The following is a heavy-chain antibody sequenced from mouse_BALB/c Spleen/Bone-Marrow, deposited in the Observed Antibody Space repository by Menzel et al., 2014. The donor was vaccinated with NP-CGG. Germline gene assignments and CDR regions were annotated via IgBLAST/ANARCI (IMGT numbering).Heavy chain of an antibody. Sequence: EVKLVESGGGLVKPGGSLKLSCAASGFTFSDYSMFWVRQTPEKRLEWVATISDGVSYAYYPDSVKGRFTISRDNARNNLDLQMSRLNSEDTAMYYCARDPAYDFYAMDYWGKGNSVTVSS. CDR1: GFTFSDYS. CDR3: ARDPAYDFYAMDY. J-gene: IGHJ4*01. CDR2: ISDGVSYA. V-gene: IGHV5-4*02. D-gene: IGHD2-13*01.